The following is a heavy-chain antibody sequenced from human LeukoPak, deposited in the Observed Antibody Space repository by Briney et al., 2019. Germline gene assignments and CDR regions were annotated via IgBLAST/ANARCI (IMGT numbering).Heavy chain of an antibody. Sequence: GASVKVSCKASGYTFTSYGISWVRQAPGQGLEWMGWISAYNGNTNYAQKLQDRVIMTTDTSTSTAYMELRSLRSDDTAVYYCAREGGIARPPYLYYYIDVWGKGTRVTVSS. J-gene: IGHJ6*03. D-gene: IGHD6-6*01. CDR3: AREGGIARPPYLYYYIDV. CDR1: GYTFTSYG. CDR2: ISAYNGNT. V-gene: IGHV1-18*01.